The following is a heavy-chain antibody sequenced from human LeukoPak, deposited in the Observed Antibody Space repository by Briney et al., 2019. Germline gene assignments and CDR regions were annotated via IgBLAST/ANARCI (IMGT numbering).Heavy chain of an antibody. J-gene: IGHJ6*03. Sequence: GGSLRLSCAASGFTVSSNYMSWVRQAPGKGLEWVSVIYSGGSTYYADSVKGRFTISRDNSKNTLYFQMNSLRAEDTAVYYCARGRGYYYGSGTYNTGYYYYMDVWGKGTTVTVSS. D-gene: IGHD3-10*01. CDR3: ARGRGYYYGSGTYNTGYYYYMDV. CDR2: IYSGGST. CDR1: GFTVSSNY. V-gene: IGHV3-53*01.